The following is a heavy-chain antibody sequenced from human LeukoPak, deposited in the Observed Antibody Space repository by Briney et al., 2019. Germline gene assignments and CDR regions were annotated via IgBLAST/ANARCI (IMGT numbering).Heavy chain of an antibody. D-gene: IGHD3-3*01. V-gene: IGHV3-23*01. CDR3: AKETFDFWSGDNWFDP. J-gene: IGHJ5*02. Sequence: SLRLSCXASGFTXXSYAMSWVRQAPGKGLEWVSAISGSGGSTYYADSVKGGFTISRENSKNTLYLQMNSLTAEDTAVYYCAKETFDFWSGDNWFDPWGQGTLVTVSS. CDR1: GFTXXSYA. CDR2: ISGSGGST.